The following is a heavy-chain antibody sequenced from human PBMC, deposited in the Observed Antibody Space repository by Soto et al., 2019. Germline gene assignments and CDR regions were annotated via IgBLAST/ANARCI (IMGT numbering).Heavy chain of an antibody. CDR1: GFTFSNAW. CDR2: IKSKTDGGTT. Sequence: EVQLVESGGGLVKPGGSLRLSCAASGFTFSNAWMSWVRQAPGKGLEWVGRIKSKTDGGTTDYAAPVKGRFTISRDDSKNTLYLQMNSLKTEDTAVYYCTTVETGYEYYYYYGMDVWGQGTTVTVSS. J-gene: IGHJ6*02. V-gene: IGHV3-15*01. D-gene: IGHD3-9*01. CDR3: TTVETGYEYYYYYGMDV.